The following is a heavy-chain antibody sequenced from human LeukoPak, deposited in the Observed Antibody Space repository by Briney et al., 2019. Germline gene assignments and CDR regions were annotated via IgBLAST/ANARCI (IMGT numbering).Heavy chain of an antibody. J-gene: IGHJ5*01. CDR2: ISYDGSKT. CDR1: GFTFSNVW. Sequence: GGSLRLSCAASGFTFSNVWMSWVRQAPGKGLEWVAVISYDGSKTYHRDSVRGRFTISRDNAKNTLYLQMNSLRDEDTAMYYCAKVELGDYDILTGYPDSWGQGTLVTVSS. CDR3: AKVELGDYDILTGYPDS. D-gene: IGHD3-9*01. V-gene: IGHV3-30*18.